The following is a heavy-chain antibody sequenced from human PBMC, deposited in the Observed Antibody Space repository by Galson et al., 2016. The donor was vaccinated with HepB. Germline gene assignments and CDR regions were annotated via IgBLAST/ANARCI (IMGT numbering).Heavy chain of an antibody. Sequence: SETLSLTCTLSGGSTRDYYWSWIRQSPGKGLEWIGYIHYDGSTNYKSSFEGRVTISIDSSKTQLSLSLRSVTPAATAVYYCARDGMMQATGIDVWGKGTTVIVS. J-gene: IGHJ6*03. D-gene: IGHD1-1*01. CDR1: GGSTRDYY. CDR2: IHYDGST. CDR3: ARDGMMQATGIDV. V-gene: IGHV4-59*13.